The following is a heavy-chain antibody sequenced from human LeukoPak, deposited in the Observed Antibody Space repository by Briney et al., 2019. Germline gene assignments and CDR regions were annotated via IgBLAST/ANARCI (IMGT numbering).Heavy chain of an antibody. V-gene: IGHV4-34*01. Sequence: PSETLSLTCAVYGGSFSGYYWSWIRQPPGKGLEWIGEINHSGSTNYNPSLKSRVTISVDTSKNQFSLKLSSVTAADTAVYYCARGYSSGWYRAYYFDYWGQGTLVTVSS. D-gene: IGHD6-19*01. CDR3: ARGYSSGWYRAYYFDY. CDR2: INHSGST. CDR1: GGSFSGYY. J-gene: IGHJ4*02.